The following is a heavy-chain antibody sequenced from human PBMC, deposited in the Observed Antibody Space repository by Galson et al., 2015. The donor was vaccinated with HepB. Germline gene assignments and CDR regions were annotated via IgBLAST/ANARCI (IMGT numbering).Heavy chain of an antibody. CDR2: ISYDGSNK. J-gene: IGHJ4*02. D-gene: IGHD6-13*01. CDR1: GFTFSSYA. Sequence: SLRLSCAASGFTFSSYAMHWVRQAPGKGLEWVAVISYDGSNKYYADSVKGRFTISRDNSKDTLYLQMNSLRAEDTAVYYCARGPPDPYSSSWYDWGQGTLVTVSS. CDR3: ARGPPDPYSSSWYD. V-gene: IGHV3-30-3*01.